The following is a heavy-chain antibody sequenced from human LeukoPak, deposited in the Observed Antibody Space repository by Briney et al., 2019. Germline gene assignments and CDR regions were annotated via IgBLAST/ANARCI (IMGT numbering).Heavy chain of an antibody. CDR2: MNPNSGNT. V-gene: IGHV1-8*01. Sequence: GASVKVSCKASGYTFTSYDINWVRQAAGQGLEWMGWMNPNSGNTGYAQKFQGRVTMTRNVSISTAYMELSSLDSEDTAMCYCARGTGYGSGSRDYWGQGTLVAVSS. J-gene: IGHJ4*02. CDR3: ARGTGYGSGSRDY. CDR1: GYTFTSYD. D-gene: IGHD3-10*01.